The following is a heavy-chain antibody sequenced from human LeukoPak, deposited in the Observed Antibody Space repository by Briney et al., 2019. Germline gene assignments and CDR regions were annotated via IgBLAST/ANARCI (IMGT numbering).Heavy chain of an antibody. CDR1: GFTFSRNS. Sequence: GGSLRLSCEASGFTFSRNSMNWVRQAPGKGLEWVSSISSSSSYIYYADSVKGRFTISRDNSMNTLYLQMNSLRAEDTAVYYCAKRPPGGFHYFDYWGQGTLVTVSS. D-gene: IGHD1-26*01. J-gene: IGHJ4*02. CDR2: ISSSSSYI. CDR3: AKRPPGGFHYFDY. V-gene: IGHV3-21*04.